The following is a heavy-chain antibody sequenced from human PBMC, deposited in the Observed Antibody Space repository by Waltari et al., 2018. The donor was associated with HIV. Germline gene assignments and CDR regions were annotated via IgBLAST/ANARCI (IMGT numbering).Heavy chain of an antibody. CDR1: GYTFTNYD. CDR2: MNPNSGNT. D-gene: IGHD2-2*01. CDR3: ARTHCTITNCSLSNWFDP. V-gene: IGHV1-8*01. Sequence: QVQLVQSGAEVKKPGASVKVSCKASGYTFTNYDINWVRQATGQGLEWMGWMNPNSGNTGYAQKFQGRVTMTRNTSVSTAYMELSSLRSDDTAVYYCARTHCTITNCSLSNWFDPWGQGTLVTVSS. J-gene: IGHJ5*02.